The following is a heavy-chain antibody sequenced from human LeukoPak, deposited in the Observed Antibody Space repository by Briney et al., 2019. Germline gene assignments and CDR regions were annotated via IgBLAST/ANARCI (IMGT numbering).Heavy chain of an antibody. CDR3: AKDRYGSGSYYGYFDY. D-gene: IGHD3-10*01. V-gene: IGHV3-30*18. Sequence: GRSLRLSCAASGFTFSSYGMHWVRQAPGKGLEWVAVISYDGSNKYYADSVKGRFTISRDNSKNTLYLQMNSLRAEDTAVYYCAKDRYGSGSYYGYFDYWGQGTLVTVS. CDR2: ISYDGSNK. CDR1: GFTFSSYG. J-gene: IGHJ4*02.